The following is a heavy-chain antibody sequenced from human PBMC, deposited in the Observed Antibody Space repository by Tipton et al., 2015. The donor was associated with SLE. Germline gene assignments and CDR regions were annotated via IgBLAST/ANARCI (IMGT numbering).Heavy chain of an antibody. Sequence: TLSLTCTVSGGSISSYYWSWIRQPPGKGLEWIGYIHYSGSTDYNPSLKSRVTKSIDTSKNVFSLRLTSVTAADTAIYYCAAHCSSTSSYCVWGQGTLVTVSS. V-gene: IGHV4-59*12. CDR2: IHYSGST. CDR3: AAHCSSTSSYCV. J-gene: IGHJ4*02. D-gene: IGHD2-2*01. CDR1: GGSISSYY.